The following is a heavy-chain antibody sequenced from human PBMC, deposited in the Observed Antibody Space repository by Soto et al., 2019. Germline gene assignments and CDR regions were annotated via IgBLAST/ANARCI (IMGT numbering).Heavy chain of an antibody. V-gene: IGHV3-11*01. CDR3: ARDEEPYGDYGSGTYYYHYMDV. D-gene: IGHD3-10*01. CDR1: GFTFSDYY. CDR2: ISSSGSTI. J-gene: IGHJ6*03. Sequence: GGSLRLSCAASGFTFSDYYMSWIRQAPGKGLEWVSYISSSGSTIYYADSVKGRFTISRDNAKSSLYLQMNSLRAEDTAVYYCARDEEPYGDYGSGTYYYHYMDVWGKGTTVTVSS.